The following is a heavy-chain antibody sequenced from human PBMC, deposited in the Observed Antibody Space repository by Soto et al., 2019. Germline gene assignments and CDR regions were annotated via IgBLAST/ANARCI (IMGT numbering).Heavy chain of an antibody. CDR1: GASISSGSW. CDR3: ARDEYNDSSD. V-gene: IGHV4-4*02. J-gene: IGHJ4*02. Sequence: ETLSLTCAVSGASISSGSWCSWVRQPPGKGLEWIGEIFHDGSTNYNPSLKSRVTMSVDKSKNYFSLEVTSVTAADTALYYCARDEYNDSSDWGQGTLVTVSS. CDR2: IFHDGST. D-gene: IGHD1-1*01.